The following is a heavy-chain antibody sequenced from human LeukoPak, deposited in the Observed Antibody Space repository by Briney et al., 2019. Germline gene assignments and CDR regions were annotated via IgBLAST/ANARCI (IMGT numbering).Heavy chain of an antibody. CDR1: GYTFTSYY. Sequence: ASVKVSCKASGYTFTSYYMHWVRQAPRQGLEWMGIINPSGGSTSYAQKFQGRVTMTSDTSTSTVYMELSSLRSEDTAVYYCARVEPLYISSSGLLDYWGQGTLVTVSS. D-gene: IGHD6-6*01. CDR2: INPSGGST. V-gene: IGHV1-46*03. J-gene: IGHJ4*02. CDR3: ARVEPLYISSSGLLDY.